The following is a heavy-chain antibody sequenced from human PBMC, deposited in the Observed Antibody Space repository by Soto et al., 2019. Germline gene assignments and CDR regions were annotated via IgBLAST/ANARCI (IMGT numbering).Heavy chain of an antibody. V-gene: IGHV4-59*01. CDR2: VFYTGRA. J-gene: IGHJ6*02. CDR1: GGSLGSYY. D-gene: IGHD4-4*01. Sequence: QVQLQASGPGLVEASETLSLTCTVSGGSLGSYYWSWIRKPPGKGLEWIGYVFYTGRANYNASLNNRVSISLGTSNYKFSLKLSSVTAADTAVYYCARDGDGRMTTNPYYYNCMDVWGPVTTVTVSS. CDR3: ARDGDGRMTTNPYYYNCMDV.